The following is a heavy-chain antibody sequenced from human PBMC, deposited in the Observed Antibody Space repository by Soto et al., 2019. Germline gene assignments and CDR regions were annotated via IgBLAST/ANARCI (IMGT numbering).Heavy chain of an antibody. CDR2: IYPGDSDT. CDR1: GYSFTNYW. V-gene: IGHV5-51*01. J-gene: IGHJ6*02. D-gene: IGHD5-18*01. CDR3: ARRGYSYGVDV. Sequence: GESLKISCKGSGYSFTNYWIGWVRQMPGKGLEWMGIIYPGDSDTSYSPSFQGQVTISVDKSISTAYLQWNSLKASDTAMYYCARRGYSYGVDVWGQGTTVTVSS.